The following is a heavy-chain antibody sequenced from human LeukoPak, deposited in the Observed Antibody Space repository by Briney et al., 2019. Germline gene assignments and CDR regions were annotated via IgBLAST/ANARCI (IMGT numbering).Heavy chain of an antibody. CDR1: GFTFSSYA. Sequence: GGSLRLSCAAFGFTFSSYAVSWVRQAPGKGLEWVSVISGSGGSTYYADSVKGRLTISRDNSKNTLYLQMNSLSAGDTAVYYCATRVTTTITTRGAFDIWGQGTMVTVSS. CDR2: ISGSGGST. V-gene: IGHV3-23*01. J-gene: IGHJ3*02. D-gene: IGHD4-11*01. CDR3: ATRVTTTITTRGAFDI.